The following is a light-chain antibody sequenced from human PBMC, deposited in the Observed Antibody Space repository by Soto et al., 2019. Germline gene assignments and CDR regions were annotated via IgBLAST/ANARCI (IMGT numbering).Light chain of an antibody. J-gene: IGKJ4*01. Sequence: IQMTQSQTSLSASVGDRVTITGRASQSISSYLNWYQQKPGKAPKLLIYTASSLQSGVPSRFSGSGFGTDLTLTISSLQPEDFATYYCQHVNSYPLPFGGGTKVDIK. V-gene: IGKV1-39*01. CDR2: TAS. CDR1: QSISSY. CDR3: QHVNSYPLP.